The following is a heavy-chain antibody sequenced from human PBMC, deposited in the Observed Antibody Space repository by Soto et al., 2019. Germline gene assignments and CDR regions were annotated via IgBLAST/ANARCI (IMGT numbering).Heavy chain of an antibody. Sequence: QVQLVQSGAEVKKPGASVKVSCKASGYTFINYAMHWVRQAPGQRLEWMGWINAGNGNTKYSQKFQARVTITRDTSASTAYMELSSLKSEDTAVYYCGRGSVLNWFDPWGQGTLVTVSS. CDR1: GYTFINYA. D-gene: IGHD3-10*01. J-gene: IGHJ5*02. CDR3: GRGSVLNWFDP. V-gene: IGHV1-3*01. CDR2: INAGNGNT.